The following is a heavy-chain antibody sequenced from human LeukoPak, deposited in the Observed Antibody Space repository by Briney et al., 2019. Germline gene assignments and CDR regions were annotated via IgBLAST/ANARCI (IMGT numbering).Heavy chain of an antibody. CDR3: AKRYYYDSSGYYYEAQYYFDY. J-gene: IGHJ4*02. Sequence: GGSLRPSCAASGFTFSSYAMSWVRQAPGKGLEWVSAISGSGGSTYYADSVKGRFTISRDNSKNTLYLQMNSLRAEDTAVYYCAKRYYYDSSGYYYEAQYYFDYWGQGTLVTVSS. D-gene: IGHD3-22*01. CDR1: GFTFSSYA. V-gene: IGHV3-23*01. CDR2: ISGSGGST.